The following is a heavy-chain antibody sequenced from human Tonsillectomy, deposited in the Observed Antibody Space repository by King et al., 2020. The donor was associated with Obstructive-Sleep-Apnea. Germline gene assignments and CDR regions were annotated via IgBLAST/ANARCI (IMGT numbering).Heavy chain of an antibody. D-gene: IGHD3-10*01. Sequence: VQLVESGGGLVQPGGSLRLSCAASGFTFSSNAMSWVRQAPGKGLEWVSGISGSGGNTYYADSVKGRFTISRDNSKHTLYLQMNSPRAEDTAVYYCASLYGSGTYEEANYYYYGMDVWGQGTTVTVSS. CDR3: ASLYGSGTYEEANYYYYGMDV. CDR2: ISGSGGNT. CDR1: GFTFSSNA. V-gene: IGHV3-23*04. J-gene: IGHJ6*02.